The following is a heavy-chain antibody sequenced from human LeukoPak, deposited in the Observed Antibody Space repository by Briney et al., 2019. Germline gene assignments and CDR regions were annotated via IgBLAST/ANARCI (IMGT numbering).Heavy chain of an antibody. V-gene: IGHV3-49*04. CDR1: GFTFGDHG. CDR3: TRDKDWSYDY. Sequence: PGGSLRLSCTASGFTFGDHGMGWVRQAPEKGREWVGFIRRKVYGGTTEYAGSVRGRFSISRDDSKSIAYLEMNSLKTEDTAVYYCTRDKDWSYDYWGQGTLVTVSS. J-gene: IGHJ4*02. D-gene: IGHD3/OR15-3a*01. CDR2: IRRKVYGGTT.